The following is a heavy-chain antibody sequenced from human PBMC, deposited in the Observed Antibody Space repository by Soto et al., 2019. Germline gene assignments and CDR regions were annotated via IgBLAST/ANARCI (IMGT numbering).Heavy chain of an antibody. CDR1: GGSLSGYY. J-gene: IGHJ4*02. D-gene: IGHD2-2*01. V-gene: IGHV4-34*01. Sequence: QVQLQHWGAGLLKPSETLSRTCAVYGGSLSGYYWSWIRQPPGKGLEWIGEINDSGSTNYNPSFKSRVTISADTSKNQFSLKLTSVTAADTAVYYCARRVTMQYYFDYWGQGTLVLVFS. CDR3: ARRVTMQYYFDY. CDR2: INDSGST.